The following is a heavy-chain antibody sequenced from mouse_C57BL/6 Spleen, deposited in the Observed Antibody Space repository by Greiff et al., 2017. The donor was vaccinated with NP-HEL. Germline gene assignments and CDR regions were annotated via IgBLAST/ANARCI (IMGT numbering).Heavy chain of an antibody. CDR1: GFTFSSYA. Sequence: EVKLMESGGGLVKPGGSLKLSCAASGFTFSSYAMSWVRQTPEKRLEWVATISDGGSYTYYPDNVKGRFTISRDNAKNNLYLQMSHLKSEDTAMYYCARGEYYGSSYWYFDVWGTGTTVTVSS. CDR3: ARGEYYGSSYWYFDV. J-gene: IGHJ1*03. D-gene: IGHD1-1*01. CDR2: ISDGGSYT. V-gene: IGHV5-4*03.